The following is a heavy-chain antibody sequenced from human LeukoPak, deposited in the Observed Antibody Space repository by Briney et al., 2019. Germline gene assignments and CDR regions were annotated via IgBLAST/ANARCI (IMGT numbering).Heavy chain of an antibody. CDR1: GGSFSGSY. V-gene: IGHV4-34*01. J-gene: IGHJ4*02. CDR3: ARGPLRLRYSSSCHFDY. CDR2: INHSGST. D-gene: IGHD6-13*01. Sequence: KTSETLSLTCAVYGGSFSGSYWSWVRQPPGKGLEWVGEINHSGSTNYNPSLKSRVTISVDTSKNQFSLKLSSVTAADTAVYYCARGPLRLRYSSSCHFDYWGQGTLVIVSS.